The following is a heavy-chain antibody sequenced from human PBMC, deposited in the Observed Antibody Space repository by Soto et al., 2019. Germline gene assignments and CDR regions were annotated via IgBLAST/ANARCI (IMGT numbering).Heavy chain of an antibody. CDR2: ISGSGNTI. J-gene: IGHJ5*02. D-gene: IGHD3-22*01. Sequence: QLVESGGGLVQPGGSLRLSCAASGFSFRDYYMSWIRQAPGKGLEWISYISGSGNTIYYADSVKGRFIISRDNAKNSLFLQMNSLRADDTAVYYCARDRLPMVVVVMGWFDPWGQGTLVTVSS. CDR1: GFSFRDYY. V-gene: IGHV3-11*01. CDR3: ARDRLPMVVVVMGWFDP.